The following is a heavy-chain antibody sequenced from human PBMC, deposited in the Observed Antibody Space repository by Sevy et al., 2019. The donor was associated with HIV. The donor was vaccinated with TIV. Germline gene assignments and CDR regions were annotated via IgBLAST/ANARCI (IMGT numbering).Heavy chain of an antibody. CDR1: GFTFSTYT. CDR2: ISSSSSTI. J-gene: IGHJ6*03. CDR3: ARELGIQGVGADRSYYYYYMDV. Sequence: GGSLRLSCAASGFTFSTYTMNWVRQAPGKGLEWVSYISSSSSTIYYADSVKGRFTISRDNARNALYLQMSSLRAEDTAVYYCARELGIQGVGADRSYYYYYMDVWGKGTTVTVSS. V-gene: IGHV3-48*01. D-gene: IGHD1-26*01.